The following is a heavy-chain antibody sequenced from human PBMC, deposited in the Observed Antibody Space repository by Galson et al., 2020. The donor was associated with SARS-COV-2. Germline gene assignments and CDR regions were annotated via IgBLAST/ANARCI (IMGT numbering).Heavy chain of an antibody. J-gene: IGHJ4*02. CDR1: GFTFSSYS. V-gene: IGHV3-21*01. D-gene: IGHD3-10*01. Sequence: LRLSCAASGFTFSSYSMNWVRQAPGKGLEWVSSISSSSSYIYYADSVKGRFTISRDNAKNSLYLQMNSLRAEDTAVYYCASLWFGELSGITYFDYWGQGTLVTVSS. CDR3: ASLWFGELSGITYFDY. CDR2: ISSSSSYI.